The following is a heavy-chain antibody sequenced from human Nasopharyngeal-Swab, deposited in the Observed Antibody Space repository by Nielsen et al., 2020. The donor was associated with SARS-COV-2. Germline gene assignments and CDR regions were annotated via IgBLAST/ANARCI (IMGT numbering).Heavy chain of an antibody. J-gene: IGHJ6*02. CDR2: ISYDGSNK. CDR3: ARDRGIAVAGNYYYYGMDV. CDR1: GFTFSSYA. Sequence: GGSLRLSCAASGFTFSSYAMHWVRQAPGKGLEWAAVISYDGSNKYYADSVKGRFTISRDNSKNMLYLQMNSLRAEDTAVYYCARDRGIAVAGNYYYYGMDVWGQGTTVTVSS. V-gene: IGHV3-30-3*01. D-gene: IGHD6-19*01.